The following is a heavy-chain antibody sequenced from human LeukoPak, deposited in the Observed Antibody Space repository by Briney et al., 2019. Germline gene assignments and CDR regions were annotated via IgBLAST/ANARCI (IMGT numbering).Heavy chain of an antibody. D-gene: IGHD5-18*01. CDR1: GFTFGSFA. Sequence: GGSLRLSCEASGFTFGSFAMYWVRQAPGKGLEWIAGIFGSGGSPHYAASVKGRFTISRDNSKNTVYLQINSLRAEDTAVYYCGKTTAGYSSGQKPAWPVDYWGQGTLVTVSS. CDR2: IFGSGGSP. CDR3: GKTTAGYSSGQKPAWPVDY. J-gene: IGHJ4*02. V-gene: IGHV3-23*01.